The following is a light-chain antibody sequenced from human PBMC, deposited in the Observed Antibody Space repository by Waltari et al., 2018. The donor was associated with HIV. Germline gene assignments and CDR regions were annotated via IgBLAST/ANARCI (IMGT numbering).Light chain of an antibody. J-gene: IGLJ1*01. CDR3: AAWDDSLTGYV. CDR1: SSNIGSNY. V-gene: IGLV1-47*01. Sequence: QSVLTQPPSAFGAPGQRVTISCSGRSSNIGSNYVYWYQQFPGTAPKLLIYRNIQRPSGVPDRFSGSKSGASASLAISGLRSEDEADYYCAAWDDSLTGYVFGAGTKVTVL. CDR2: RNI.